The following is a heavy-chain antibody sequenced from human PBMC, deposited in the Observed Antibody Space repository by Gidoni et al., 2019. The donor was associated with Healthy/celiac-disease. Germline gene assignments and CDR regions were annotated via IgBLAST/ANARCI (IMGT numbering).Heavy chain of an antibody. J-gene: IGHJ4*02. CDR3: AGDYGERFDY. CDR1: GGSISSSSYY. V-gene: IGHV4-39*07. CDR2: IYYSGST. Sequence: QLQLQESGPGLVKHSETLSITCTVSGGSISSSSYYWGWIRQPPGKGLEWIGSIYYSGSTYYNPSLKSRVTMSVDTSKNQFSLKLSSVTAADTAVYYCAGDYGERFDYWGQGTLVTVSS. D-gene: IGHD3-10*01.